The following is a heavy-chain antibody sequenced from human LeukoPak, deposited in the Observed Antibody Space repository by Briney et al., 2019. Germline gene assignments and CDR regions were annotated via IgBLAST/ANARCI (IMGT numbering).Heavy chain of an antibody. D-gene: IGHD2-2*01. CDR3: ARILWLWLCAAPPDY. Sequence: GASVKVSCKASGYTFTSYGISWVRQAPGQGLEWMGWISAYNGNTNYAQKLQGRVTMTTDTSTSTAYMELRSLRSDDTAVYYCARILWLWLCAAPPDYWGQGTLVTVSS. CDR1: GYTFTSYG. CDR2: ISAYNGNT. J-gene: IGHJ4*02. V-gene: IGHV1-18*01.